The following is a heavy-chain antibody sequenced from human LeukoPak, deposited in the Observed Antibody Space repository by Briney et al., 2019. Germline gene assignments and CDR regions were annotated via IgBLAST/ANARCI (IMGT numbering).Heavy chain of an antibody. Sequence: ASVKVSCKASGYTFTSYGISWVRQAPGQGLEWMGWISAYNGNTNYAQKLQGRVTMTTDTSTSTAYMELRSLRSDDTAVCYCAREDVGTYYYGSGSYFAFDYWGQGTLVTVSS. D-gene: IGHD3-10*01. CDR2: ISAYNGNT. CDR3: AREDVGTYYYGSGSYFAFDY. V-gene: IGHV1-18*01. CDR1: GYTFTSYG. J-gene: IGHJ4*02.